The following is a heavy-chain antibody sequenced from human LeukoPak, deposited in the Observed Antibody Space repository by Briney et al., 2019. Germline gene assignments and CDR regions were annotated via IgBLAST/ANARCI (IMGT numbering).Heavy chain of an antibody. J-gene: IGHJ5*02. CDR3: ARDQGPYYYDSSGSGFDP. Sequence: ASVKVSCKVSGYTLTELSMHWVRQAPGKGHEWMGGFDPEDGETIYAQKFQGRVTMTEDTSTDTAYMELSSLRSDDTAVYYCARDQGPYYYDSSGSGFDPWGQGTLVTVSS. CDR2: FDPEDGET. CDR1: GYTLTELS. V-gene: IGHV1-24*01. D-gene: IGHD3-22*01.